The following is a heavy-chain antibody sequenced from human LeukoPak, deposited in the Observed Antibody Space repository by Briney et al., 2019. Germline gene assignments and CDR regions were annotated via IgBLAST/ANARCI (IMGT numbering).Heavy chain of an antibody. V-gene: IGHV4-59*01. CDR3: AREGTRSGWGDTFDY. CDR1: GGSISNYY. CDR2: VYYSGST. J-gene: IGHJ4*02. Sequence: SETLSLTCTVSGGSISNYYWSWIRQSPGKGPEWIGYVYYSGSTTYNPSLKSRVAISVHTSKNQFSLRLNSVTAADTAVYYCAREGTRSGWGDTFDYWGQGTLVTVSS. D-gene: IGHD6-19*01.